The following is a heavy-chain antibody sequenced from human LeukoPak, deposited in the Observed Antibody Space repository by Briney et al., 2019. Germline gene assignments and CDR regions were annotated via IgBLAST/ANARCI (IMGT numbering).Heavy chain of an antibody. D-gene: IGHD3-22*01. CDR1: GGSIRYYF. V-gene: IGHV4-4*07. Sequence: SETLSLTCTVSGGSIRYYFWSWIRQPAGKGLEWIGRIYTSGSTDYNPSLRSRVTMSIDTSRNQFSLRLTSVTAADRAVYYCARESKSYDGSGYYHDYRGQGTLVTVSS. J-gene: IGHJ4*02. CDR3: ARESKSYDGSGYYHDY. CDR2: IYTSGST.